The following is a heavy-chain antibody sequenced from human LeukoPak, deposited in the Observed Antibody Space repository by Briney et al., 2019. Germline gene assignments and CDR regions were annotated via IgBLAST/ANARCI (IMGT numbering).Heavy chain of an antibody. CDR2: INHSGST. CDR3: ARDPNYGGNSNY. J-gene: IGHJ4*02. D-gene: IGHD4-23*01. Sequence: PSETLSLTCAVSGGSFSGYYWSWNRQPPGKGLEWIGEINHSGSTNYNPSLKSRVTISVDTSKDQFSLKLSSVTAADTAVYYCARDPNYGGNSNYWGQGTLLTVSS. CDR1: GGSFSGYY. V-gene: IGHV4-34*01.